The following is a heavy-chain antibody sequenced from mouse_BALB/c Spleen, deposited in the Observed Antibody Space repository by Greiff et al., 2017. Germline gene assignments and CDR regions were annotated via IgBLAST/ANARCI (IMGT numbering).Heavy chain of an antibody. CDR2: IWRGGST. CDR3: AKTEIGPGAMDY. CDR1: GFSLTSYG. Sequence: QVQLKESGPSLVQPSQSLSITCTVSGFSLTSYGVHWVRQSPGKGLEWLGVIWRGGSTDYNAAFMSRLSITKDNSKSQVFFKMNSLQADDTAIYYCAKTEIGPGAMDYWGQGTSVTVSS. V-gene: IGHV2-5-1*01. D-gene: IGHD3-3*01. J-gene: IGHJ4*01.